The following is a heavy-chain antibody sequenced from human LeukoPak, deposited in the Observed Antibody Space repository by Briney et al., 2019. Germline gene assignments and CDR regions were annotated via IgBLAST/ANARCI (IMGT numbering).Heavy chain of an antibody. Sequence: SETLSLTCTVSGGSISSGDYYWSWSRQPPGKGLEWIGYIYYSGSTYYNPSLKSRVTISVDTSKNQFSLKLSSVTAADTAVYYCASCSSLPHYYYYYMDVWGKGTTVTVSS. CDR3: ASCSSLPHYYYYYMDV. CDR2: IYYSGST. J-gene: IGHJ6*03. D-gene: IGHD6-6*01. V-gene: IGHV4-30-4*08. CDR1: GGSISSGDYY.